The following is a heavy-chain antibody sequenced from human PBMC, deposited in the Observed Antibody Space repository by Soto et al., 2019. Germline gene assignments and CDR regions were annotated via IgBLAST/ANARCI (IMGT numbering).Heavy chain of an antibody. CDR3: AKEWVYDSSGWSFDY. V-gene: IGHV3-30*18. Sequence: QVQLVESGGGVVQPGRSLRLSCAASGFTFSSHGMHWVRQAPGKGLEWVAVISNDGSNKYYADSVKGRFTISRDNSKNPLYLQMNGLRAEDTAVYYCAKEWVYDSSGWSFDYWGQGTLVTVSS. CDR1: GFTFSSHG. J-gene: IGHJ4*02. D-gene: IGHD3-22*01. CDR2: ISNDGSNK.